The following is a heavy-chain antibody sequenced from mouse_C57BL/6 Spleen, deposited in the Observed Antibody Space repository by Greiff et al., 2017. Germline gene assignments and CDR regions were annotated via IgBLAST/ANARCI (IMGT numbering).Heavy chain of an antibody. Sequence: EVMLVESGGGLVKPGGSLKLSCAASGFTFSDYGMHWVRQAPEKGLEWVAYISSGSSTIYYADTVKGRFTISRDNAKNTLFLQMTSLRSEDTAMYYGARRPLYYGSSYGYFDYWGQGTTLTVSS. CDR2: ISSGSSTI. CDR3: ARRPLYYGSSYGYFDY. J-gene: IGHJ2*01. V-gene: IGHV5-17*01. D-gene: IGHD1-1*01. CDR1: GFTFSDYG.